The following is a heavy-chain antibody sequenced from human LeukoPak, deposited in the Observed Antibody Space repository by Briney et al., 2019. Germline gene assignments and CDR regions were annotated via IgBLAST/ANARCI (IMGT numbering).Heavy chain of an antibody. Sequence: ASVKVSCKASGYTFTDYYMHWVRQAPGQRLEWMGWSNAGNGNTKYSQEFQGRATITRDTSASTAYMELSSLRSEDMAVYYCAREGYDSSGSLDYWGQGTLVTVSS. CDR2: SNAGNGNT. CDR3: AREGYDSSGSLDY. D-gene: IGHD3-22*01. V-gene: IGHV1-3*02. J-gene: IGHJ4*02. CDR1: GYTFTDYY.